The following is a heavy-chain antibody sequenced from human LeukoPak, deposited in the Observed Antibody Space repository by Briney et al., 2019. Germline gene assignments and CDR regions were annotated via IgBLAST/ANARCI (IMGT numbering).Heavy chain of an antibody. D-gene: IGHD4-11*01. V-gene: IGHV3-9*01. CDR3: AKDIFPYGNYGLCDY. J-gene: IGHJ4*02. Sequence: HPGGSLRLSCAASGFTFSSYAMSWVRQAPGKGLEWVSGISWNSGSIAYADSVKGRFTISRDNAKNSLYLQMNSLRAEDTALYYCAKDIFPYGNYGLCDYWGQGTLVTVSS. CDR1: GFTFSSYA. CDR2: ISWNSGSI.